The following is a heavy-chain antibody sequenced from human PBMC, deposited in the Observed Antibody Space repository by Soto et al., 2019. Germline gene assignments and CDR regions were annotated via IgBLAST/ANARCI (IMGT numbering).Heavy chain of an antibody. Sequence: QLHLQESGPGLVKPSETLSLTCTVSGGSISGSGGLWGWIRQPPGKGLESIGTIYHNGNTYYDPSLWSRVTMSVDTSKNEFSLNLNSLTAADTAVYFCASLPRYGSGTYPEFWGQGTLVTVSS. V-gene: IGHV4-39*01. CDR1: GGSISGSGGL. CDR3: ASLPRYGSGTYPEF. D-gene: IGHD3-10*01. J-gene: IGHJ4*02. CDR2: IYHNGNT.